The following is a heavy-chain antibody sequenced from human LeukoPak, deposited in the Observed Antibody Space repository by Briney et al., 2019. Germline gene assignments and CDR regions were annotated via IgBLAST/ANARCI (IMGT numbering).Heavy chain of an antibody. CDR3: ARWGRTYYYYGMDV. D-gene: IGHD3-16*01. V-gene: IGHV4-39*01. Sequence: SETLSLTCTVSGGSISSSSYYWGWIRQPPGKGLEWIGSIYYSGSTYYNPSLKSRVTISVDTSKNQFSLKLSSVTAAETAVYYCARWGRTYYYYGMDVWGQGTTVTVSS. J-gene: IGHJ6*02. CDR2: IYYSGST. CDR1: GGSISSSSYY.